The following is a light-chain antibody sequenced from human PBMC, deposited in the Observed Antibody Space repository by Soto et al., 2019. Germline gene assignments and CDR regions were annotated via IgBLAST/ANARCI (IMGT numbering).Light chain of an antibody. Sequence: AIQMTQSPSSLSASVGDRVTITCRSSQGITNDLGWFQQKPGKAPKLLISAASTLESGVPSRFSGSGSGTDFTLTISSLQPEDFATYYCLQDYNYPRTFGQGAKVDIK. CDR1: QGITND. V-gene: IGKV1-6*02. CDR2: AAS. J-gene: IGKJ1*01. CDR3: LQDYNYPRT.